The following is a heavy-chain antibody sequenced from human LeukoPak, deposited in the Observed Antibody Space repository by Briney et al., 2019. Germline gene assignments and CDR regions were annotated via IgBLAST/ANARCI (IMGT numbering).Heavy chain of an antibody. CDR1: GFTFSSYT. Sequence: GGSLRLSCVASGFTFSSYTMNWVRQAPGKGLEWVSYIGSSSSTIYYADSVKGRFTISRDNSKNTLYLQMNNMRTEDTAVYYCAREALEWSPPDIWGQGTTVTVSS. CDR3: AREALEWSPPDI. V-gene: IGHV3-48*01. J-gene: IGHJ3*02. CDR2: IGSSSSTI. D-gene: IGHD3-3*01.